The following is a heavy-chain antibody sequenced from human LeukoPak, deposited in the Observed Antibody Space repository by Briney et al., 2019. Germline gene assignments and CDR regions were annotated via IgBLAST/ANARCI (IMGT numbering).Heavy chain of an antibody. V-gene: IGHV4-61*02. J-gene: IGHJ4*02. CDR3: ARDRDWGYLDY. CDR2: IYTSGST. CDR1: GGSISSGSYY. D-gene: IGHD3-16*01. Sequence: KPSQTLSLTCTVSGGSISSGSYYWSWIRQPAGKGLEWIGRIYTSGSTNYNPSLKSRVTISVDTSKNRFSLKLSSVTAADTAVYYCARDRDWGYLDYWGQGTLVTVSS.